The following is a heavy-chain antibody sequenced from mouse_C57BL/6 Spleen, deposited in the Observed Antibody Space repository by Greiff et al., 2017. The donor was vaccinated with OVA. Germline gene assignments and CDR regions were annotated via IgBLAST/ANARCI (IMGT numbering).Heavy chain of an antibody. D-gene: IGHD2-1*01. CDR1: GFTFSSYG. J-gene: IGHJ3*01. CDR2: ISSGGSYT. V-gene: IGHV5-6*01. Sequence: VQLKQSGGDLVKPGGSLKLSCAASGFTFSSYGMSWVRQTPDKRLEWVATISSGGSYTYYPDSVKGRFTISRDNAKNTLYLQMSSLKSEDTSMYYCASGDGNYAYWGQGTLVTVSA. CDR3: ASGDGNYAY.